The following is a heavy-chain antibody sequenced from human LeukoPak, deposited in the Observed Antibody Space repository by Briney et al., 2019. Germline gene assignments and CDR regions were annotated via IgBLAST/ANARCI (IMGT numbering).Heavy chain of an antibody. V-gene: IGHV3-21*01. CDR2: ISSSSTYI. J-gene: IGHJ4*02. CDR1: GFTFITYS. CDR3: AYYYDSSGYYYEDY. D-gene: IGHD3-22*01. Sequence: GGSLRLSCAASGFTFITYSMNWGRQAPGKGLEWVSSISSSSTYIYYADSVKGRFTISRDNAKNSLYLQMNSLRAEDTAVYYCAYYYDSSGYYYEDYWGQGTLVTVSS.